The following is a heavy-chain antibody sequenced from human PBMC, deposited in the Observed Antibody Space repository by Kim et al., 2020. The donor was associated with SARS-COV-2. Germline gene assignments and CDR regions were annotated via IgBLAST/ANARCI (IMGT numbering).Heavy chain of an antibody. V-gene: IGHV3-11*05. D-gene: IGHD2-8*01. CDR1: GFTFSDYY. Sequence: GGSLRLSCAASGFTFSDYYMSWIRQAPGRGLEWVSYVSSSGTYRNSADSVKGRFTISRDNAKNSLYLQMNSLRVEDTAMYYCTRGSSYIKKYAQFDYWV. CDR3: TRGSSYIKKYAQFDY. CDR2: VSSSGTYR. J-gene: IGHJ4*01.